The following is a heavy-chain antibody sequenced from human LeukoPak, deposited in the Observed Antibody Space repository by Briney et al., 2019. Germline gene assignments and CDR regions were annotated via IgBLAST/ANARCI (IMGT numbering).Heavy chain of an antibody. J-gene: IGHJ5*02. CDR2: IYTSGST. CDR1: GGSISSGSYY. D-gene: IGHD2-2*01. Sequence: SQTLSLTCTVSGGSISSGSYYWSWIRQPAGKGLEWIGRIYTSGSTNYKPSLKSRVTISVDTSKNQFSLKLSSVTAADTAVYYCAREYIVVVPALVTWFDPWGQGTLVTVSS. CDR3: AREYIVVVPALVTWFDP. V-gene: IGHV4-61*02.